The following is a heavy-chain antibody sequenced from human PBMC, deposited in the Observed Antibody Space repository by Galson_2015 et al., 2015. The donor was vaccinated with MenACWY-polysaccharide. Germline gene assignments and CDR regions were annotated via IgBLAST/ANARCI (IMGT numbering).Heavy chain of an antibody. Sequence: SLRLSCAASGFTFSSYSMNWVRQAPGKGLEWVSSISRSSSYIYYADSVKGRFTISRDNAKNSLYLQMHSLRAEDTAVYYCARDWVRLGYCSSTSCLDAFDIWGQGTMVTVSS. CDR3: ARDWVRLGYCSSTSCLDAFDI. D-gene: IGHD2-2*01. J-gene: IGHJ3*02. V-gene: IGHV3-21*01. CDR2: ISRSSSYI. CDR1: GFTFSSYS.